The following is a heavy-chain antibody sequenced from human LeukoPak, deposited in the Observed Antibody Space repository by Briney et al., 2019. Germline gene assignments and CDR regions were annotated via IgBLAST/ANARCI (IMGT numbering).Heavy chain of an antibody. D-gene: IGHD3-22*01. V-gene: IGHV3-30*18. J-gene: IGHJ4*02. CDR1: GFTFSSYG. Sequence: GGSLRPSCAASGFTFSSYGMHWVRQAPGKGLEWVAVISYDGSNKYYADSVKGRFTISRDNSKNTLYLQMNSLRAEDTAVYYCAKFLGGYDSSGYFDFDYWGQGTLVTVSS. CDR2: ISYDGSNK. CDR3: AKFLGGYDSSGYFDFDY.